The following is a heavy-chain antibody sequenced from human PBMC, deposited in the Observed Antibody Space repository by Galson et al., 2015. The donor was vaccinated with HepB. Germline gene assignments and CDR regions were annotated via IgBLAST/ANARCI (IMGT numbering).Heavy chain of an antibody. V-gene: IGHV1-24*01. CDR1: GYTLTELS. CDR2: FDPEDGET. CDR3: ATVGPYYYDSSGYGFDY. D-gene: IGHD3-22*01. J-gene: IGHJ4*02. Sequence: SCKVSGYTLTELSMHWVRQAPGKGLEWMGGFDPEDGETIYAQKFQGRVTMTEDTSTDTAYMELSSLRSEDTAVYYCATVGPYYYDSSGYGFDYWGQGTLVTVSS.